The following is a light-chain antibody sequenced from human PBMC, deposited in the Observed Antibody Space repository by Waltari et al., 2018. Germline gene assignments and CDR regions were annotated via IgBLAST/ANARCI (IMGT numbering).Light chain of an antibody. CDR2: KAS. CDR1: QSISRW. CDR3: QHYSSYPPT. J-gene: IGKJ4*01. V-gene: IGKV1-5*03. Sequence: DIQLTQSPSTLSASVGDRVTIPCRTSQSISRWLAWDQQKPGKAPKLLIYKASSLERDVPSRFSGSGSGTEFTLTISSLQPDDFATFYCQHYSSYPPTFGGGTKVEIK.